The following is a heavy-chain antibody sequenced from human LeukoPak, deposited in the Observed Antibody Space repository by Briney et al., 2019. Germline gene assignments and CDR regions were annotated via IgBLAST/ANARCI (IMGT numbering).Heavy chain of an antibody. CDR2: INSDGSRT. CDR3: ARELITIFGVVINYFDY. CDR1: GFTFSSYW. J-gene: IGHJ4*02. Sequence: GGSVRLSCAASGFTFSSYWMHWVRHAPGKGLVWVSRINSDGSRTSYADSVKGRFTISRDNANNTLYLQMNSRRAKDTAVYYCARELITIFGVVINYFDYWGQGTLVTVSS. V-gene: IGHV3-74*01. D-gene: IGHD3-3*01.